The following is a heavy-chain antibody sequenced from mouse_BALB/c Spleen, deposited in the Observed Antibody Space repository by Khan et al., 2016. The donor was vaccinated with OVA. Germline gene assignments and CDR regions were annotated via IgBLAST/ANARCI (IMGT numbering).Heavy chain of an antibody. D-gene: IGHD2-13*01. CDR2: ISDGGGYT. Sequence: EVELVESGGDLVKPGGSLKLSCAASGFTFSDYYMYWVRQTPEKRLEWVATISDGGGYTYYLDSVTGRFTISRDDAKNNLYLQMNSLKSEDTAMYYCARGFYGDPFAFWGQGTLVTVSA. CDR3: ARGFYGDPFAF. J-gene: IGHJ3*01. CDR1: GFTFSDYY. V-gene: IGHV5-4*02.